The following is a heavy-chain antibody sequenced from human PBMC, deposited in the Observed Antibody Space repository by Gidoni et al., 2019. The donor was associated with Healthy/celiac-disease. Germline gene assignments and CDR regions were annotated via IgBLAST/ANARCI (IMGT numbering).Heavy chain of an antibody. V-gene: IGHV4-34*01. CDR2: INHSGST. CDR3: ARVRYDFWSGYYDNRRNYYYGMDV. J-gene: IGHJ6*02. Sequence: QVQLQQWGAGRVKPSENLSLTCAVYGGSFSGYCGSWVREPPGKGLEWIGEINHSGSTNYNPSLKSLVTISVATSKNQFSLKLSSVTAADTAVYYCARVRYDFWSGYYDNRRNYYYGMDVWGQGTTVTVSS. CDR1: GGSFSGYC. D-gene: IGHD3-3*01.